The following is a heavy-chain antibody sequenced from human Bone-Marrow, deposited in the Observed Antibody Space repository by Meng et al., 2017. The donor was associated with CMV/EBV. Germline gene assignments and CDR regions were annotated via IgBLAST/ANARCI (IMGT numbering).Heavy chain of an antibody. Sequence: ASVKVSCKASGYTFTSYYMHWVRQAPGQGLEWMGIINPSGGSTSYAQKFQGRVTMTRDTSTSTVYMELSSLRSGDTAVYYCARDRYYDFWSGPSQGMDVWGQGTTVTVSS. CDR3: ARDRYYDFWSGPSQGMDV. J-gene: IGHJ6*02. CDR2: INPSGGST. V-gene: IGHV1-46*01. CDR1: GYTFTSYY. D-gene: IGHD3-3*01.